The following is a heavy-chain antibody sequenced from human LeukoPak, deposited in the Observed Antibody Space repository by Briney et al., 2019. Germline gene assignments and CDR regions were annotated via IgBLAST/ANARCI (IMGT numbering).Heavy chain of an antibody. Sequence: PGGSLRLSCAASGFTFDVFAMHWVRHGPGKGLEWVSGLSWNSGNIGYADAVKGRFTISRDNAKNSLYLQMNSLTPEDTAVYYCAKGYCSSTSCYFDYWGQGTLVTVSS. V-gene: IGHV3-9*01. D-gene: IGHD2-2*01. CDR2: LSWNSGNI. CDR3: AKGYCSSTSCYFDY. J-gene: IGHJ4*02. CDR1: GFTFDVFA.